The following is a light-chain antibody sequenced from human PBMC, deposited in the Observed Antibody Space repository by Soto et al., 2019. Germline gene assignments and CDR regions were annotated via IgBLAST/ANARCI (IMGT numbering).Light chain of an antibody. V-gene: IGKV3-20*01. Sequence: EIVLTQSPGTLSLSPGERATLSCRASQSVSSSYLAWYQQKPGQAPRLLIYGASSRATGIPDRFSGSGSGTDFTLTISRLEPEDFAVDYCQQYGSSPPWTFGQVTKVEI. CDR3: QQYGSSPPWT. CDR2: GAS. J-gene: IGKJ1*01. CDR1: QSVSSSY.